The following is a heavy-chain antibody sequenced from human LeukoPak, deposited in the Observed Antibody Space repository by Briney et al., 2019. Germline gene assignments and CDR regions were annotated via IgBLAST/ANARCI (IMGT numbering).Heavy chain of an antibody. CDR1: GFTFSSYA. CDR3: AKVGYYDSSGYYNH. D-gene: IGHD3-22*01. J-gene: IGHJ5*02. CDR2: ISGSGGST. V-gene: IGHV3-23*01. Sequence: GGSLRLSCAASGFTFSSYAMSWVRQAPGKGLEWVSAISGSGGSTYYAASVKGRFTISRDNSKNTLYLQMNSLRAEDTAVYYCAKVGYYDSSGYYNHWGQGTLVTVSS.